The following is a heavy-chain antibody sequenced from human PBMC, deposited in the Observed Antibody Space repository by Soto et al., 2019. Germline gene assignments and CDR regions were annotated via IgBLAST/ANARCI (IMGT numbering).Heavy chain of an antibody. Sequence: EVQLVESGGGLVQPGGSLRLSCAASGFTFSIYWMHWVRQDTGKGLVWVSRINSDGSSISYADSVKGRFTISRDNAKNTLYLQMNSLRAEDTAVYYCAIGEDYGDSLNYWGHGTLVTVSS. V-gene: IGHV3-74*01. J-gene: IGHJ4*01. D-gene: IGHD4-17*01. CDR1: GFTFSIYW. CDR2: INSDGSSI. CDR3: AIGEDYGDSLNY.